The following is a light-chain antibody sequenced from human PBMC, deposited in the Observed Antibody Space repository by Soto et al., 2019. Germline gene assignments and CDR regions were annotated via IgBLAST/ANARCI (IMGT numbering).Light chain of an antibody. CDR1: QSVSSN. CDR2: GAS. Sequence: EIVMTQSAATVSLSPGERATLSFRAGQSVSSNLAWYQQKPGQAPRLLIYGASTRATGIPARFSGSGSGTEFTLTISSLQSEDFAVYYCQQYNNWWTFGQGTKVDIK. CDR3: QQYNNWWT. V-gene: IGKV3-15*01. J-gene: IGKJ1*01.